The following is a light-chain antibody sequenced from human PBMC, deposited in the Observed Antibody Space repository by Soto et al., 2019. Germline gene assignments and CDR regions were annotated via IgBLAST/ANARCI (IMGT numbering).Light chain of an antibody. V-gene: IGKV1-5*03. CDR1: QSISTW. CDR2: KAS. Sequence: DIQMTQSPSTLSASVGDRVTITCRASQSISTWLAWYQQKPGKAPKLLIYKASSLESGVPSRFSGSVSGTEFTLTISSLQPDDFATYYFQQYNTYLYTFRQGTKLEIK. J-gene: IGKJ2*01. CDR3: QQYNTYLYT.